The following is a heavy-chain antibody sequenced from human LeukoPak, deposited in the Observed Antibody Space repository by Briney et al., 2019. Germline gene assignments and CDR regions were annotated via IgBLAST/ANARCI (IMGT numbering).Heavy chain of an antibody. J-gene: IGHJ4*02. D-gene: IGHD6-13*01. CDR1: GFTFSNYA. CDR2: ISTSSTVI. Sequence: GGSLRLSCSASGFTFSNYAMHWVRQAPGKGLEWVSYISTSSTVIYYADSVKGRFTISRDNAKNSLYLHMNSLRAEDTALYYCTRNTVAAAGDDWGQGTLVTVSS. V-gene: IGHV3-48*01. CDR3: TRNTVAAAGDD.